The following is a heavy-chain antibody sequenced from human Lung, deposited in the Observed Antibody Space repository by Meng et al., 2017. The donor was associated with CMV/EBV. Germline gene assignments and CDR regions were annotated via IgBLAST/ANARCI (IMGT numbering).Heavy chain of an antibody. V-gene: IGHV4-39*07. Sequence: SETLSLTCTVSGGSISSNGYYWGWIRQPPGKGLEWIGSIYYTGITYYNPSLKSRVTVSVDTSKNQFSLNLSSVTAADTAVYYCARGLKYYDYVWGTWGQGTXVTVSS. D-gene: IGHD3-16*01. CDR3: ARGLKYYDYVWGT. CDR1: GGSISSNGYY. CDR2: IYYTGIT. J-gene: IGHJ5*02.